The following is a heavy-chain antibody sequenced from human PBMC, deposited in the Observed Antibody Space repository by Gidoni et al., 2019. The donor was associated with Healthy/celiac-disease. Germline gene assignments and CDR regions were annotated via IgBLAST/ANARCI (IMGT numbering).Heavy chain of an antibody. CDR2: IKSKTDGGTT. CDR3: TTTPKPPPGEQWLVFDY. J-gene: IGHJ4*02. CDR1: GFTFSNAW. V-gene: IGHV3-15*01. Sequence: EVQLVESGGGLVKPGGSLRLSCAASGFTFSNAWIGWVRQAPGKGLEWVGRIKSKTDGGTTDYAAPVKGRFTISRDDSKNTLYLQMNSLKTEDTAVYYCTTTPKPPPGEQWLVFDYWGQGTLVTVSS. D-gene: IGHD6-19*01.